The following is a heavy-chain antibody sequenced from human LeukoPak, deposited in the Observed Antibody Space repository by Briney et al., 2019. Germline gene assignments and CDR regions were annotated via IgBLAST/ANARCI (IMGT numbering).Heavy chain of an antibody. V-gene: IGHV3-7*05. J-gene: IGHJ4*02. CDR3: AREDWGKVDY. CDR2: IKQDGSEQ. D-gene: IGHD7-27*01. Sequence: PGGSLRLSCAASEFTFSDHRMSWVRQAPGKGLECVANIKQDGSEQYYVDSVKGRLTISRDNAKNSVYLQMNSLRVEDTAVYYCAREDWGKVDYWGQGTLVTVSS. CDR1: EFTFSDHR.